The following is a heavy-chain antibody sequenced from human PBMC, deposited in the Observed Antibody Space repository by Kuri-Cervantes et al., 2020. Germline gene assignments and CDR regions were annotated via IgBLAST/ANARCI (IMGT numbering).Heavy chain of an antibody. CDR3: ARAYCSSTSCWLDP. V-gene: IGHV4-34*01. Sequence: SETLTLTCAVYGGSFSGYYWSWIRQPPGKGLEWIRKINHSGSTNYNPSLKSRVTISVDTSKNQFSLKLSSVTAADTAVYYCARAYCSSTSCWLDPWGQGTLVTVSS. D-gene: IGHD2-2*01. CDR1: GGSFSGYY. CDR2: INHSGST. J-gene: IGHJ5*02.